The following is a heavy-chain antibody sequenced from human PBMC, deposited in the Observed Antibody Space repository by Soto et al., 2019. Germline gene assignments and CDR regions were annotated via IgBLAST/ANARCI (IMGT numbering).Heavy chain of an antibody. J-gene: IGHJ5*02. CDR2: MYHSGTF. CDR3: ARAQFYSGSGNYNNLMFDA. V-gene: IGHV4-30-2*01. D-gene: IGHD3-10*01. Sequence: SETLSLTCAVSGGSIGGVVYSWSVIRQPPGGGLEWIGYMYHSGTFLKSPSLKTRLTMSLDMSKNQFSLTLNSMTAADTAVYYCARAQFYSGSGNYNNLMFDAWGQGIQVTVS. CDR1: GGSIGGVVYS.